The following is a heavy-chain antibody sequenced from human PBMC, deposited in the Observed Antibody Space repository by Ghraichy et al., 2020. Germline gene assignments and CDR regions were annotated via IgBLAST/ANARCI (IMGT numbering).Heavy chain of an antibody. CDR2: ISYDGSND. D-gene: IGHD1-26*01. CDR1: GFTFSTYA. CDR3: VRVGSSHNIFGTSLQY. Sequence: GGSLRLSCAASGFTFSTYAMHWVRQAPGKGLEWVAIISYDGSNDYYADSVKGRFTISRDNSKNTLFLQMNSLRAEDTAVYYCVRVGSSHNIFGTSLQYWGQGTLVTVSS. V-gene: IGHV3-30-3*01. J-gene: IGHJ1*01.